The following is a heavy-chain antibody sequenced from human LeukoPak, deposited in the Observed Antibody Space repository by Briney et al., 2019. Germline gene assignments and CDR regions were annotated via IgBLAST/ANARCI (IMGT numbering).Heavy chain of an antibody. CDR3: ARDQTLSGSTMDDAFDI. V-gene: IGHV1-69*01. Sequence: SVKVSCKASGGTFSSYAISWVRQAPGQGLEWMGGIIPIFGTANYAQKFQGSVTITADESTSTAYMELSSLRSEDTAVYYCARDQTLSGSTMDDAFDIWGQGTMVTVSS. CDR2: IIPIFGTA. CDR1: GGTFSSYA. J-gene: IGHJ3*02. D-gene: IGHD1-26*01.